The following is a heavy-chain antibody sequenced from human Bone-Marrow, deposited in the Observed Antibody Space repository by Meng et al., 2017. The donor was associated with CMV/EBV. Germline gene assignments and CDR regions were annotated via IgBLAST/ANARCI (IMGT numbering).Heavy chain of an antibody. D-gene: IGHD6-6*01. CDR1: GGSFSDYY. J-gene: IGHJ4*02. CDR3: AREGNSSSSGLVY. CDR2: IYYSGST. V-gene: IGHV4-30-4*08. Sequence: LRLSCAVYGGSFSDYYWSWIRQPPGKGLEWIGYIYYSGSTYYNPSLKSRVTISVDTSKNQFSLKLSSVTAADTAVYYCAREGNSSSSGLVYWGQGTLVTVSS.